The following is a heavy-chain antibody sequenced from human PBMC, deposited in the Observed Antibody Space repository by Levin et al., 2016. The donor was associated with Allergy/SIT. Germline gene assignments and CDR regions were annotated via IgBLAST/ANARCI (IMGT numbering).Heavy chain of an antibody. CDR3: ARRQVPIVFAFDI. J-gene: IGHJ3*02. D-gene: IGHD2-21*01. Sequence: RQAPGKGLEWIGSIYYSGSTYYNPSLKSRVTISVDTSKNQFSLKLSSVTAADTAVYYCARRQVPIVFAFDIWGQGTMVTVSS. CDR2: IYYSGST. V-gene: IGHV4-39*01.